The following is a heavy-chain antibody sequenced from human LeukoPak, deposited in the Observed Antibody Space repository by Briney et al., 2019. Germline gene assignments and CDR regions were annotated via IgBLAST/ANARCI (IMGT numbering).Heavy chain of an antibody. J-gene: IGHJ3*02. V-gene: IGHV1-24*01. D-gene: IGHD6-19*01. Sequence: ALVKVSCKVSGYTLTELSMHWVRQAPGKGLEWMGGFDPEDGETIYAQKFQGRVTMTEDTSTDTAYMELSSLRSEDTAVYYCATGIAVAVDAFDIWGQGTMVTVSS. CDR1: GYTLTELS. CDR3: ATGIAVAVDAFDI. CDR2: FDPEDGET.